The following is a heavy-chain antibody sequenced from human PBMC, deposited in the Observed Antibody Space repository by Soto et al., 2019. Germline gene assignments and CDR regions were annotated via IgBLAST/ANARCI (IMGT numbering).Heavy chain of an antibody. V-gene: IGHV3-9*01. D-gene: IGHD3-9*01. CDR2: ISWNSGSI. CDR3: AKDQRILTGSLSGAFDY. Sequence: EVQLVESGGGLVQPGRSLRLSCAASGFTFDDYAMHWVRQAPGKGLEWVSGISWNSGSIGYADSVKGRFTISRDNAKNSLYLQMNSLRGEDTALYYCAKDQRILTGSLSGAFDYWGQGTLVTVSS. J-gene: IGHJ4*02. CDR1: GFTFDDYA.